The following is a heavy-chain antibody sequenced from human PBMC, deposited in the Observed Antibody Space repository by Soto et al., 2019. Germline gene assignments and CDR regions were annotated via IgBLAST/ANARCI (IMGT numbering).Heavy chain of an antibody. V-gene: IGHV3-23*01. Sequence: SPRLSCAASEFSFDDYAMSWLRQAPAKGLEWVSSITYTCVSTYYADSVKGRFTISRDNSRDTLFLQMNSLRAEDTAIYYCAKSSVWYPYFDSWGQGTLVTVSS. CDR2: ITYTCVST. CDR3: AKSSVWYPYFDS. D-gene: IGHD6-13*01. CDR1: EFSFDDYA. J-gene: IGHJ4*02.